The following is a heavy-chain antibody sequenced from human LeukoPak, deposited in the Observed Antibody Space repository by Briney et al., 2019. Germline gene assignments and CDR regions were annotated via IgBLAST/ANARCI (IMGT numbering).Heavy chain of an antibody. CDR1: GFTFSSYG. J-gene: IGHJ1*01. Sequence: PGRSLRLSCAASGFTFSSYGMHWVRQAPGKGLEWVAVISYDGSNKYYADSVKGRFTISRDNSKNTLYLQMNSLRAEDTAVYYCAKDLRSGWPVEYFQHWGQGTLVTVSS. D-gene: IGHD6-19*01. V-gene: IGHV3-30*18. CDR2: ISYDGSNK. CDR3: AKDLRSGWPVEYFQH.